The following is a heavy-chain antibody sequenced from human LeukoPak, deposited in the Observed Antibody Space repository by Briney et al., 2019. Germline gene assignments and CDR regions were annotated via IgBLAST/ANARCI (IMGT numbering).Heavy chain of an antibody. CDR1: GFTFSSFS. D-gene: IGHD1-26*01. J-gene: IGHJ6*03. Sequence: GGYLRLSCAASGFTFSSFSMNWVRQAPGKGLEWGSSIGSSSRFISYADSVKGRFTISRDNAKNSLYLQMNSLRAEDTAVYYCARVRGGSKQRYYYMDVWGKGTTVTVSS. CDR2: IGSSSRFI. V-gene: IGHV3-21*01. CDR3: ARVRGGSKQRYYYMDV.